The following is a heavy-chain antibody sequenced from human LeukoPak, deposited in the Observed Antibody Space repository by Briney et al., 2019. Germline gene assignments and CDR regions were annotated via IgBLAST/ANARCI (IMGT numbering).Heavy chain of an antibody. J-gene: IGHJ6*02. Sequence: TGGSLRLSCAASGFTFSSYAMSWVRQAPGKGLEWDSAISGSGGSTYYADSVKGRFTISRDNSKNTLYLQMNSLRAEDTAVYYCARLSEIHYYDSSGYRPNYYGMDVWGQGTTVTVSS. CDR2: ISGSGGST. D-gene: IGHD3-22*01. V-gene: IGHV3-23*01. CDR1: GFTFSSYA. CDR3: ARLSEIHYYDSSGYRPNYYGMDV.